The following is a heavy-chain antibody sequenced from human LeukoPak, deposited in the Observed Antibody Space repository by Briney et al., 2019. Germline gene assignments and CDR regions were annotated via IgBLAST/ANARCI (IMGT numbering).Heavy chain of an antibody. CDR1: GGSIGSYF. J-gene: IGHJ4*02. CDR2: SFYSGST. V-gene: IGHV4-59*01. CDR3: ARGRGGSLHDC. D-gene: IGHD2-15*01. Sequence: SETLSLTCTVSGGSIGSYFWSWIRQPPGKGLEWIGYSFYSGSTTYNPSLKSRVTISVDTSKNQFSLKLTSVTAADTAVYYCARGRGGSLHDCWGQGTLVTVSS.